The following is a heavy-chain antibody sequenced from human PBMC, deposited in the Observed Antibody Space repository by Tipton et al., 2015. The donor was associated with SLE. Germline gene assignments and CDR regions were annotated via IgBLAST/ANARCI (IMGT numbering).Heavy chain of an antibody. CDR3: ARAGAVLTSHFDY. V-gene: IGHV1-18*03. J-gene: IGHJ4*01. CDR1: GYTFSIFG. D-gene: IGHD1-26*01. Sequence: QSGAEVKNPGASVRVSCEASGYTFSIFGISWVRQAPGQGLEFMGWISASNGNRKSAQKFQGRLTMTTDTSTSTAYMELNSLRSDDIAVYYCARAGAVLTSHFDYWGHGTLVTVSS. CDR2: ISASNGNR.